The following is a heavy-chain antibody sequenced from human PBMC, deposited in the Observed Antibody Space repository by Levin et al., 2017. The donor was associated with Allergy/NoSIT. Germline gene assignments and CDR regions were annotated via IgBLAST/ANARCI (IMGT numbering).Heavy chain of an antibody. J-gene: IGHJ4*02. CDR2: SSWNSGSI. D-gene: IGHD6-13*01. Sequence: LSLPCAASGFTFDDSAMHWVRPAPWKGLEWVSGSSWNSGSIGYADSVKGRFTISRDNAKNSLYLQMNSLRSEDTALYYCAKAAGYSSSGHLDYWGQGTLVTVSS. CDR1: GFTFDDSA. CDR3: AKAAGYSSSGHLDY. V-gene: IGHV3-9*01.